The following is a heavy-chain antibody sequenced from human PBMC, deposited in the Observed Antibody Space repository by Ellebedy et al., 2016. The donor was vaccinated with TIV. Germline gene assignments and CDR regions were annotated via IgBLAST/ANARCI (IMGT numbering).Heavy chain of an antibody. CDR2: IKQDGSEQ. CDR3: AREVGGGGAY. Sequence: GESLKISXAASGFTFSSYWMSWVRQAPGKGLEWVANIKQDGSEQYYVDSVKGRFTISRDNAKSSLYLQMNSLRADDTAVYYCAREVGGGGAYWGQGTLVTVSS. V-gene: IGHV3-7*01. CDR1: GFTFSSYW. J-gene: IGHJ4*02. D-gene: IGHD2-21*01.